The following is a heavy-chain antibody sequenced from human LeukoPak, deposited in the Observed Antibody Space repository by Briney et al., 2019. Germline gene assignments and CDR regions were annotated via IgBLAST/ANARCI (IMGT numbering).Heavy chain of an antibody. CDR1: GYTFTTYT. Sequence: ASVKVACKASGYTFTTYTMHWVRQAPGQRLEWMGWINAGNGNTKYSQKLQGRVTITRDTSASTAYMDLSSLRSEDTAVYYCARDRDSSGYPHFDYWGQGTLVTVSS. J-gene: IGHJ4*02. V-gene: IGHV1-3*01. CDR2: INAGNGNT. CDR3: ARDRDSSGYPHFDY. D-gene: IGHD3-22*01.